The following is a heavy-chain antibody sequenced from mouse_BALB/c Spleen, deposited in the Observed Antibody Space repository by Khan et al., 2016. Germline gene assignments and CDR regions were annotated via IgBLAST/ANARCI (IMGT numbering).Heavy chain of an antibody. CDR1: GFNIKDTY. D-gene: IGHD4-1*01. J-gene: IGHJ3*01. CDR2: IDPANGNT. V-gene: IGHV14-3*02. CDR3: AGWELGRAWFAY. Sequence: VQLQQSGAELVKPGASVKLSCTASGFNIKDTYMHWVKQRPEQGLEWIGRIDPANGNTTYDPKFQGKATITADTSSNTAYLQLSSLTSEDTAVYYCAGWELGRAWFAYWGQGTLVTVSA.